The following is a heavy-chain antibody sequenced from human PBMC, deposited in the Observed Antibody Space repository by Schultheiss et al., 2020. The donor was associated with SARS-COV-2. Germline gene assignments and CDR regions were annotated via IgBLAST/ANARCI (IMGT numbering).Heavy chain of an antibody. V-gene: IGHV3-30-3*01. CDR2: ISYDESNK. Sequence: GGSLRLSCAASGFTFSSYAMHWVRQAPGKGLEWVAVISYDESNKFYSDSVKGRFSISRDNAKNTVFLQMNSLRAEDTAVYYCARIVAGGAVDYWGQGTLVTVSS. J-gene: IGHJ4*02. CDR1: GFTFSSYA. CDR3: ARIVAGGAVDY. D-gene: IGHD5-12*01.